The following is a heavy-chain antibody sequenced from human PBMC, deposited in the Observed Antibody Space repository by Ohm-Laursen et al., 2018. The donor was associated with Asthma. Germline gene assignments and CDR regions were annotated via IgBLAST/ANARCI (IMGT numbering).Heavy chain of an antibody. Sequence: PTQTVTLTSSFSGFSRSSSGVAVGWLRHTPGKGLEGVALIYWYDDKRYSPLLTNRLTITKDTSKNQVVLTMSNMAPVDTATYYFAHTVCSSSYYTGFDFWGQGTVVTVSS. CDR3: AHTVCSSSYYTGFDF. CDR1: GFSRSSSGVA. V-gene: IGHV2-5*01. J-gene: IGHJ3*01. CDR2: IYWYDDK. D-gene: IGHD2-2*02.